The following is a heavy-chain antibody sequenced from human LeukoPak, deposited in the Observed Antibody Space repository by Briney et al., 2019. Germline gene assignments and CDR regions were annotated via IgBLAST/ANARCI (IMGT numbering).Heavy chain of an antibody. Sequence: SETLSLTCTVSGGSICSGSYYWSWIRQPAGKGLEWIGRIYTSGSTNYNPSLKSRVTISVDTSKNQFSLKLSSVTAADTAVYYCARGRDIVVVPATNAFDIWGQGTMVTVSS. CDR3: ARGRDIVVVPATNAFDI. J-gene: IGHJ3*02. D-gene: IGHD2-2*01. CDR2: IYTSGST. V-gene: IGHV4-61*02. CDR1: GGSICSGSYY.